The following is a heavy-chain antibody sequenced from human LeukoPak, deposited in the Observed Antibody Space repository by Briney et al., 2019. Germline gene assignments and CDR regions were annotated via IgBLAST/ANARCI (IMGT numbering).Heavy chain of an antibody. D-gene: IGHD3-10*01. V-gene: IGHV4-59*08. CDR2: IYYSGST. CDR3: ARGSSPGLSGSGSYSD. CDR1: GGSISSYY. J-gene: IGHJ4*02. Sequence: TSETLSLTCTVSGGSISSYYWSWIRQPPGKGLEWIGYIYYSGSTNYNPSLKSRVTISVDTSKNQFSLKLSSVTAADTAVYYCARGSSPGLSGSGSYSDWGQGTLVTVSS.